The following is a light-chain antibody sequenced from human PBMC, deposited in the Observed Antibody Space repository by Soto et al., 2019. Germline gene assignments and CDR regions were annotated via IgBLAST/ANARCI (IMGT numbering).Light chain of an antibody. CDR1: SSNIGAGYA. V-gene: IGLV1-40*01. CDR2: GNS. CDR3: QSYDSSLTVV. Sequence: QAVVTQPPSVSGAPGQRVTISCTGSSSNIGAGYAVHWYQQLPGTAPKLLIYGNSDRPSGVPDRFSGSKSGTSASLAITGLQAEDEADYYCQSYDSSLTVVFGGGTKVTVL. J-gene: IGLJ2*01.